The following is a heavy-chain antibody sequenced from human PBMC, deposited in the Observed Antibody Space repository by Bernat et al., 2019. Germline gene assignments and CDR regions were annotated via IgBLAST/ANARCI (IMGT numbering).Heavy chain of an antibody. D-gene: IGHD3-10*01. Sequence: EVQLVESGGGLVQPGRSLRLSCAASGFTFDDYAMHWVRQAPGKGLEWVSGINWHSGSIGYADSVKGRFTISRDNSKNTLYLQMNSLRAEDTAVYYCAKNYYASGSYDYWGQGTLVAVSS. V-gene: IGHV3-9*01. CDR2: INWHSGSI. CDR3: AKNYYASGSYDY. CDR1: GFTFDDYA. J-gene: IGHJ4*02.